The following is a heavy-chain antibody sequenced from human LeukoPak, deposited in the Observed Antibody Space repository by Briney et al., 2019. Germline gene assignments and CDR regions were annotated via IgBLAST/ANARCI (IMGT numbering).Heavy chain of an antibody. V-gene: IGHV3-23*01. CDR1: GFTFSSYA. CDR2: ISGSGAST. Sequence: GGSLRLSCAASGFTFSSYAMNWVRQAPGKGLEWVSLISGSGASTYYADSVKGRFTISRDNSKNTLYLQMNSLRAEDTAVYYCARESVKSAAEVYFDYWGQGTLVTVSS. D-gene: IGHD6-13*01. J-gene: IGHJ4*02. CDR3: ARESVKSAAEVYFDY.